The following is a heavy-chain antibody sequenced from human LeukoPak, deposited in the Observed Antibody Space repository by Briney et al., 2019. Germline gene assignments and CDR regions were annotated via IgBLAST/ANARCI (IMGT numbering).Heavy chain of an antibody. V-gene: IGHV3-23*01. J-gene: IGHJ3*02. D-gene: IGHD3-10*01. CDR3: AKDWVRGAFDI. CDR2: VDGCGGGT. Sequence: GGSLRLSCAASGFTLSSYAMTWVRQAPGRGLEWVSSVDGCGGGTYYADSVKGRFTISRDNSKNTLYLQMNSLRAEDTAVYYCAKDWVRGAFDIWGQGTMVTVSS. CDR1: GFTLSSYA.